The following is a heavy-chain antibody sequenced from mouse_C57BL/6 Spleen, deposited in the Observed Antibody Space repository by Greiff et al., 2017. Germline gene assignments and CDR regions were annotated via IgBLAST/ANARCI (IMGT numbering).Heavy chain of an antibody. Sequence: VQLQQPGAELVMPGASVKLSCKASGYTFTSYWMHWVKQRPGQGLEWIGEIDPSDSYTNYNQKFKGKSTLTVDKSSSTAYMQLSSLTSEDSAVYYCARRFITTVVATPWYFDVWGTGTTVTVSS. J-gene: IGHJ1*03. CDR3: ARRFITTVVATPWYFDV. CDR1: GYTFTSYW. V-gene: IGHV1-69*01. CDR2: IDPSDSYT. D-gene: IGHD1-1*01.